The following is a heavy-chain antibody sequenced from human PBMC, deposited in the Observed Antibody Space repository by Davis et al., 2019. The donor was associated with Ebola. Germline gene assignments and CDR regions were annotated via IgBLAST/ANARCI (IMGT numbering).Heavy chain of an antibody. Sequence: PGGSLRLSCTVSGGSISSGSYYWGWIRQPPGKGLEWIGSIYYSGSTYYNPSLKSRVTISVDTSKNQFSLKLSSVTAADTAVYYCARHSRPALDPWGQGTLVTVSS. D-gene: IGHD2-2*01. CDR1: GGSISSGSYY. V-gene: IGHV4-39*01. CDR2: IYYSGST. J-gene: IGHJ5*02. CDR3: ARHSRPALDP.